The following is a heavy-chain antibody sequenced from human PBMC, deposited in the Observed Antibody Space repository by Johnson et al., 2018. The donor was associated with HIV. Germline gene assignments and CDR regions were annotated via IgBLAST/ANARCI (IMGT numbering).Heavy chain of an antibody. CDR1: GFTFSDAW. J-gene: IGHJ3*02. D-gene: IGHD3-16*01. Sequence: VQLVESGGGLVKPGGSLRLSCAASGFTFSDAWMTWVRQAPGKRLEWIGRSKGKIDGGTTDYDVPVKGRFTISRDNSKNMLYLQMNRLKTEETAVYYCTTGRLQKVLRAFDIWGQGTMVTVSS. CDR2: SKGKIDGGTT. CDR3: TTGRLQKVLRAFDI. V-gene: IGHV3-15*01.